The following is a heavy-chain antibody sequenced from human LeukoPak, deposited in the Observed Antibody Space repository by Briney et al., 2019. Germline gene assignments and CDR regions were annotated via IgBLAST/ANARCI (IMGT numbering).Heavy chain of an antibody. D-gene: IGHD3-10*01. CDR3: VRDVGAVRGEVYFDY. Sequence: PGRSLRLSCAASGFRFGDFAVHWVRQIPGKGLEWVSGISWNSGSLGYADSVKGRFTISRDNANNSLYLQMNSLRAEDTAMYFCVRDVGAVRGEVYFDYWGQGTLVTVSS. CDR1: GFRFGDFA. J-gene: IGHJ4*02. CDR2: ISWNSGSL. V-gene: IGHV3-9*01.